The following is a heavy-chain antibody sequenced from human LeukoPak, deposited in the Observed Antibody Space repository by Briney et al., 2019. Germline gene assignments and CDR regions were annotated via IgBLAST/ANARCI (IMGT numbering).Heavy chain of an antibody. V-gene: IGHV3-30*02. Sequence: GGSLRLSCAASGFTFSSYGMHWVRQAPGKGLEWVAFIRYDGSNKYYADSVKGRFTISRDNSKNTLYLQMNSLRAEDTAVYYCAKDFGGSYYYFDYWGQGTLVTVSS. CDR2: IRYDGSNK. CDR1: GFTFSSYG. D-gene: IGHD1-26*01. J-gene: IGHJ4*02. CDR3: AKDFGGSYYYFDY.